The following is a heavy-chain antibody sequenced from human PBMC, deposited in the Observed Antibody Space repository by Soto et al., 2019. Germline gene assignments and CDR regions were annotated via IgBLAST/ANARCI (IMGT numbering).Heavy chain of an antibody. D-gene: IGHD5-18*01. J-gene: IGHJ6*02. CDR1: GGSIRSYY. CDR2: IYTSGST. Sequence: KPSETLSLTCTVSGGSISGGSIRSYYWSWIRQPAGKGLEWIGRIYTSGSTNYNPSLKSRVTMSVDTSKNQFSLKLSSVTAADTAVYFCARDPMDTPMASYYHYYGMDVWGQGTTVTVSS. V-gene: IGHV4-4*07. CDR3: ARDPMDTPMASYYHYYGMDV.